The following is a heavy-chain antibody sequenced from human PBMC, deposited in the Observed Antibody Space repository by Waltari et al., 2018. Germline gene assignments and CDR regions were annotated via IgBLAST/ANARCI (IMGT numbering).Heavy chain of an antibody. Sequence: EVLLVESGGGLVQTGGSLRLSCAASRFTFSNYWMNWVRQAPGKGREGVANINQDGSEEYSVDSVKGRFTISRDNAKNSLYLEMKTLRAEDTAIYYCARTGARWLQFAAFDIWGQGTMVTVSS. D-gene: IGHD5-12*01. CDR1: RFTFSNYW. CDR3: ARTGARWLQFAAFDI. CDR2: INQDGSEE. J-gene: IGHJ3*02. V-gene: IGHV3-7*01.